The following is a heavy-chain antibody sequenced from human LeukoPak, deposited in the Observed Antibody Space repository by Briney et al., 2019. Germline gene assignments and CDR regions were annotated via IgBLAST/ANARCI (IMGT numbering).Heavy chain of an antibody. CDR2: IYPGDSDT. V-gene: IGHV5-51*01. Sequence: GESLKISCKGSGYSFTSYWIGWVRQMPGKGLERMGIIYPGDSDTRYSPSFQGQVTISADKSISTAYLQWSSLKASDTAMYYCASQGSYGDYNHYYYYYMDVWGKGTTVTVSS. D-gene: IGHD4-17*01. CDR1: GYSFTSYW. CDR3: ASQGSYGDYNHYYYYYMDV. J-gene: IGHJ6*03.